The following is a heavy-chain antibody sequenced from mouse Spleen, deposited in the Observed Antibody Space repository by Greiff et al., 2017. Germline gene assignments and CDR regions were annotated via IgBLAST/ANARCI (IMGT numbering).Heavy chain of an antibody. CDR3: AISTMITRYYFDY. CDR2: INPYNGGT. Sequence: VQLKESGPELVKPGASMKISCKASGYSFTGYTMNWVKQSHGKNLEWIGLINPYNGGTSYNQKFKGKATLTVDKSSSTAYMELLSLTSEDSAVYYCAISTMITRYYFDYWGQGTTLTVSS. V-gene: IGHV1-18*01. CDR1: GYSFTGYT. J-gene: IGHJ2*01. D-gene: IGHD2-4*01.